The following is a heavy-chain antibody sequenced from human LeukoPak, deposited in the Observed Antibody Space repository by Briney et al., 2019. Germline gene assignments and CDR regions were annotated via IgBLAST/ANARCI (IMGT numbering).Heavy chain of an antibody. J-gene: IGHJ4*02. CDR3: ARIMDTAMASD. D-gene: IGHD5-18*01. V-gene: IGHV4-39*01. CDR1: GGSISSRSYY. Sequence: PSETLSLTCTVSGGSISSRSYYWGWIRQPPGKGLEWIGSIYYSGSTYYNPSLKSRVTISVDTSKNQFSLKLSSVTAADTAVYYCARIMDTAMASDWGQGTLVTVSS. CDR2: IYYSGST.